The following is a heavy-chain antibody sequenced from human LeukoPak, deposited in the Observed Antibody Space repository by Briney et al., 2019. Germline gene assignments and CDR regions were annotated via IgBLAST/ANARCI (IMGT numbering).Heavy chain of an antibody. CDR1: GFTFSSSW. CDR2: IKRDGSEK. Sequence: GGSLRLSCAASGFTFSSSWMSWVRQAPGRGLEWVANIKRDGSEKNYVDSVKGRFTISRDNAKNSLDLQLNSLRAEDTAVYYCARTPADWYFDFWGRGTLVTVSS. J-gene: IGHJ2*01. CDR3: ARTPADWYFDF. V-gene: IGHV3-7*01.